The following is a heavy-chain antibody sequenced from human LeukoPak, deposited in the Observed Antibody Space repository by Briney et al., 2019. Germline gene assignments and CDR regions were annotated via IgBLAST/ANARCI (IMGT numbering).Heavy chain of an antibody. CDR3: ARVTHHMVRGVIDY. D-gene: IGHD3-10*01. CDR2: ISSSSSYI. CDR1: GFTFSSYS. V-gene: IGHV3-21*01. J-gene: IGHJ4*02. Sequence: GGSLRLSCAASGFTFSSYSMNWVRQAPGKGLEWVSSISSSSSYIYYADSVKGRFTISRDNAKNSLYLQMNSLRAEDTAVHYCARVTHHMVRGVIDYWGQGTLVTVSS.